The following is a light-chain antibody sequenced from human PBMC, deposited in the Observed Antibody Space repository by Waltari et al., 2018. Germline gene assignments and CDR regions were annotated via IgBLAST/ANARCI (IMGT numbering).Light chain of an antibody. V-gene: IGKV3-20*01. CDR2: DVS. Sequence: EIVLTQPPGTLSLSTGEKVTLPCRARQSVGSSHLAWYQQQPGQAPRLLIYDVSTRATGIPDRFTGSGSGTYFSLTISRLEPEDVAVYYCQQYGSSPYTFGQGTKLEIK. CDR3: QQYGSSPYT. J-gene: IGKJ2*01. CDR1: QSVGSSH.